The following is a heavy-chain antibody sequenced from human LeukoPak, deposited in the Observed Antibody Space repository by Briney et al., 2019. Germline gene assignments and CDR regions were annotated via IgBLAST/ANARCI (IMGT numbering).Heavy chain of an antibody. D-gene: IGHD2-2*01. CDR3: AKDGSTINSEAFDI. CDR1: GFTFSSYG. J-gene: IGHJ3*02. V-gene: IGHV3-30*02. Sequence: GGSLRLSCAASGFTFSSYGMHWVRQAPGKGLEWVAFIRYDGSNKYYADSVKGRFTISRDNSKNTLYLQMNSLRAEDTAVYYCAKDGSTINSEAFDIWGQGTMVTVSS. CDR2: IRYDGSNK.